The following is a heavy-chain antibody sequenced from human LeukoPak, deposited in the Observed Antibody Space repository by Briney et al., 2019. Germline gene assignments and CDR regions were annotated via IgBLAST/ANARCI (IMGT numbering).Heavy chain of an antibody. Sequence: GASVKVSCKASGGTFSSYAISWVRQAPGHGLEWMGGIIPIFGTANYAQKFQGRVTITADESTSTAYMELSSLRSEDTAVYYCARDPRGYSYGYGNWFDPWGQGTLVTVSS. D-gene: IGHD5-18*01. CDR1: GGTFSSYA. CDR3: ARDPRGYSYGYGNWFDP. V-gene: IGHV1-69*13. CDR2: IIPIFGTA. J-gene: IGHJ5*02.